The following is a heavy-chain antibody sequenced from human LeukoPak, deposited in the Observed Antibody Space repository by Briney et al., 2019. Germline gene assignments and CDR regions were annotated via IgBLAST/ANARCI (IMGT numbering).Heavy chain of an antibody. D-gene: IGHD3-9*01. CDR3: ARDGYYDILTGYSRWYFDL. CDR1: GDTFTGYC. V-gene: IGHV1-2*02. CDR2: INPNSGGT. J-gene: IGHJ2*01. Sequence: ASVKVSCKASGDTFTGYCVHWVRQAPGQGLEWMGMINPNSGGTNYAQKFQGRVTMTREESTSTAYMELSRLTSDDTAVYYCARDGYYDILTGYSRWYFDLWGRGTLVTVSP.